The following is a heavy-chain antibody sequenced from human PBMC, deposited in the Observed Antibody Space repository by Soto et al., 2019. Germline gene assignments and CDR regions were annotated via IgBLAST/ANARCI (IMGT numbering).Heavy chain of an antibody. CDR2: ISSSGGSR. J-gene: IGHJ5*02. D-gene: IGHD1-1*01. CDR1: GFNFNPFA. V-gene: IGHV3-23*01. Sequence: EEQVSESGGALVQPGGSLRLSCAASGFNFNPFAMSWIRQAPGKGLEWVSHISSSGGSRDYADSVRGRFTISRDNSKNVLFLQMNSLRADDTATYYCAKDPPSPWTANWVDPWGKGTLVTVSS. CDR3: AKDPPSPWTANWVDP.